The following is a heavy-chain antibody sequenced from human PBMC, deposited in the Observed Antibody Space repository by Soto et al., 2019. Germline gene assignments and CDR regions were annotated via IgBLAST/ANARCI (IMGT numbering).Heavy chain of an antibody. J-gene: IGHJ6*02. Sequence: GVSVKVSCKASGYTFTRYAMHWVRQATGQRLEWMGWINAGNGNTKYSQKFQGRVTITRDTSASTAYMELSSLRSEDTAVYYCARDPLDYYYYYGMDVWGQGTTVTVSS. CDR2: INAGNGNT. V-gene: IGHV1-3*01. CDR3: ARDPLDYYYYYGMDV. CDR1: GYTFTRYA.